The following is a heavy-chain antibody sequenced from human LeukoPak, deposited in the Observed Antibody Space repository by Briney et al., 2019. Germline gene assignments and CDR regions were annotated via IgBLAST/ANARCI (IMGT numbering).Heavy chain of an antibody. CDR2: MNPSDGST. Sequence: ASVKVSCKASGYTFTSYGISWVRQAPGQGLEWMGIMNPSDGSTSYAQKFWGRVTMTRDTSTTTVYMEMSNLSSEDTAMYYCAKSRTTGSASSDYWGQGTLVTVSS. J-gene: IGHJ4*02. CDR3: AKSRTTGSASSDY. CDR1: GYTFTSYG. D-gene: IGHD2-8*02. V-gene: IGHV1-46*01.